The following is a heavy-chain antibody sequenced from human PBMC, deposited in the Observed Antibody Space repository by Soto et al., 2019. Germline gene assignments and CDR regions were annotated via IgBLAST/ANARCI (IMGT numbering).Heavy chain of an antibody. CDR2: IYYGGTT. D-gene: IGHD5-12*01. CDR1: GGSISSDDSY. Sequence: QVQLQESGPGLVKPSQTLSLTCTVSGGSISSDDSYWSWIRQPPGKGLEWIGYIYYGGTTYYNPSLTSRATISVDTSKNQFSLKLSAVTAADTAVYYCARDLCGYGNFDFWGQGTLVTVSS. V-gene: IGHV4-30-4*01. J-gene: IGHJ4*02. CDR3: ARDLCGYGNFDF.